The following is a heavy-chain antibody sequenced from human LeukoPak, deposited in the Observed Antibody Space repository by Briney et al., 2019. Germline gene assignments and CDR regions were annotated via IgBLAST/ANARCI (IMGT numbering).Heavy chain of an antibody. Sequence: GGSLRLSCAASGFTVSRNSMSWVRQAPGKGPECVSVIYSGGSTYYADSVKGRFTISRDNSKNTLFLQMNSLRAEDTAVYYCARDKSTSPNEWGQGTLVTVSS. CDR2: IYSGGST. V-gene: IGHV3-66*01. J-gene: IGHJ4*02. CDR1: GFTVSRNS. CDR3: ARDKSTSPNE.